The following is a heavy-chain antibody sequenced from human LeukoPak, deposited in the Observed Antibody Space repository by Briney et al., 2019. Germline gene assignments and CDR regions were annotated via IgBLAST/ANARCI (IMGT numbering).Heavy chain of an antibody. CDR3: ARRSNSWDLDC. J-gene: IGHJ4*02. Sequence: QTGGSLRLSCEASGFTFSSYWMSWVRQAPGKGLEWVAIIKRDGSEKYYVDSVKGRFTISRDNAKNSLYLQMNSLRAEDTAVYYCARRSNSWDLDCWGQGILVTVSS. D-gene: IGHD6-13*01. CDR1: GFTFSSYW. V-gene: IGHV3-7*01. CDR2: IKRDGSEK.